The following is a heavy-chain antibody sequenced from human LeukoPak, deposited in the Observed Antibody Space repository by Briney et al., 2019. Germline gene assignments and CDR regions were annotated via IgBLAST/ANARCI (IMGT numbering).Heavy chain of an antibody. CDR1: GFTFSDAW. D-gene: IGHD6-19*01. CDR2: IKSTADGGTT. J-gene: IGHJ4*02. V-gene: IGHV3-15*01. Sequence: GGALRLSCAASGFTFSDAWMTWVRHTLGKGVEWVGQIKSTADGGTTDYAARVKGRFTVSRDDSKNTLYLQMYSLKTEDTAVYYCISGGLVHDYWGQGTLVTVSS. CDR3: ISGGLVHDY.